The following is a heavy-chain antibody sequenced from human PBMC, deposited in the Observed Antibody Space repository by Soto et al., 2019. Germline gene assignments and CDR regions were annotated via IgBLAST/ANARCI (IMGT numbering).Heavy chain of an antibody. CDR1: GFTFSSYA. CDR3: ASGPRTPNYYDSSGYSRN. J-gene: IGHJ4*02. D-gene: IGHD3-22*01. Sequence: GGSLRLSCAASGFTFSSYAMHWVRQAPGKGLEWVAVISYDGSNKYYADSVKGRFTISRDNSKNTLYLQMNSLRAEDTAVYYCASGPRTPNYYDSSGYSRNWGQGTLVTVSS. CDR2: ISYDGSNK. V-gene: IGHV3-30-3*01.